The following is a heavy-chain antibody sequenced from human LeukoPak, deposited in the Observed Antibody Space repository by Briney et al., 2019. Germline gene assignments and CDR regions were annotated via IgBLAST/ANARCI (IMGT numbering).Heavy chain of an antibody. V-gene: IGHV3-21*01. J-gene: IGHJ4*02. CDR1: GFTFSSYS. CDR3: ARGSGSGSYYPRFDY. Sequence: GGSLRLSCAASGFTFSSYSMNWVRQAPGKGLEWVSSISSSSDYIYYADSVKGRFTISRDNAKNSLYLQMNSPRAEDTAVYYCARGSGSGSYYPRFDYWGQGTLVTVSS. D-gene: IGHD3-10*01. CDR2: ISSSSDYI.